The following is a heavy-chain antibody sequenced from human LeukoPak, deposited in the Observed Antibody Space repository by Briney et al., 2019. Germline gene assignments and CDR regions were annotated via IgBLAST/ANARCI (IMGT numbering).Heavy chain of an antibody. CDR1: GGSISSYY. CDR2: IYTSGST. Sequence: SETLSLTCTVSGGSISSYYWSWIRQPAGKGLEWIGRIYTSGSTNYNPSLKSRVTMSVDTSKNQFSLKLSSVTAADTAVYYCARLYSSGWYGRGYFDYWGQGTLVTVSS. J-gene: IGHJ4*02. D-gene: IGHD6-19*01. V-gene: IGHV4-4*07. CDR3: ARLYSSGWYGRGYFDY.